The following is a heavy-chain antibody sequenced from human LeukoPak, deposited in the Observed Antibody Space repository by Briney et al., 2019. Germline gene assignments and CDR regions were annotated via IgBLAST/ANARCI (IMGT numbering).Heavy chain of an antibody. D-gene: IGHD3-3*01. J-gene: IGHJ4*02. CDR3: AKDTRYYDFWSGYSYYFDY. CDR2: ISYDGGNK. CDR1: GFTFSSYG. V-gene: IGHV3-30*18. Sequence: GGSLRLSCAASGFTFSSYGMHWVRQAPGKGLEWVAVISYDGGNKYYADSVKGRFTISRDNSKNTLYLQMNSLRAEDTAVYYCAKDTRYYDFWSGYSYYFDYWGQGTLVTVSS.